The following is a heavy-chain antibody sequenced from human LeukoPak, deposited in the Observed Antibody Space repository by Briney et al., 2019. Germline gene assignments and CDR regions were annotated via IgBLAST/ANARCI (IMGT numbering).Heavy chain of an antibody. D-gene: IGHD2-15*01. V-gene: IGHV3-48*03. J-gene: IGHJ4*02. Sequence: GGSPRLSCAASGFTFSIYEMNWVRQAPGKGLEWVSYISDSGNTTYYADSVKGRFTISRDNSKNSLYLQMNSLRAEDTAIYYCTRARGYCSGGRRYPAGFDDWGQGTLVTVSS. CDR3: TRARGYCSGGRRYPAGFDD. CDR2: ISDSGNTT. CDR1: GFTFSIYE.